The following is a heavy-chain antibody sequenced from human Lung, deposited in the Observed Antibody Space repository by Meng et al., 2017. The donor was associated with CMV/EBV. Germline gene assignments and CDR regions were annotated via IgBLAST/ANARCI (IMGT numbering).Heavy chain of an antibody. D-gene: IGHD1-1*01. CDR1: GASISSNY. CDR3: AGPDDMGSSPHDPFDM. V-gene: IGHV4-59*01. Sequence: SXTXSLXCTVSGASISSNYWSRSRRPPGKGLEYIGSISYTGYIEYNPSLKGRVTISLDTSKNHFSLKLTSVTAADTAMYYCAGPDDMGSSPHDPFDMGVQGTXVTVSS. CDR2: ISYTGYI. J-gene: IGHJ3*02.